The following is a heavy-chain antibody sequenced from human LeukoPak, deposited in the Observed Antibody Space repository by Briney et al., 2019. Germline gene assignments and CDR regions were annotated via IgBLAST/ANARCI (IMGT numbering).Heavy chain of an antibody. D-gene: IGHD3-10*01. CDR3: ARVFDSGSQAYFYYMDV. Sequence: NPSETLSLTCTVSGGSISGYYWSWIRQPPGEGLEWIGYIYYSGTTDYSPSLRSRVTMSVDTSKSQFSLKLSSVTAADTAVYYCARVFDSGSQAYFYYMDVWGKGTTVIISS. V-gene: IGHV4-59*01. J-gene: IGHJ6*03. CDR1: GGSISGYY. CDR2: IYYSGTT.